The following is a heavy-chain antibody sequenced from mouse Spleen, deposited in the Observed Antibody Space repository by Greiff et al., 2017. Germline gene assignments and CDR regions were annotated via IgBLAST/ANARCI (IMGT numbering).Heavy chain of an antibody. J-gene: IGHJ2*01. Sequence: VQLQQSGAELVRPGTSVKMSCKASGYTFTNYWIGWVKQRPGHGLEWIGDIYPGGGYTNYNEKFKGKATLTADKSSSTAYMQFSSLTSEDSAIYYCATGYGGNPFDYWGQGTTLTVSS. CDR1: GYTFTNYW. CDR3: ATGYGGNPFDY. D-gene: IGHD1-1*01. CDR2: IYPGGGYT. V-gene: IGHV1-63*01.